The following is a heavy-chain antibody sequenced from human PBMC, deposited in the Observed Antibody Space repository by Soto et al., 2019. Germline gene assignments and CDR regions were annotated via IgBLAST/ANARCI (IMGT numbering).Heavy chain of an antibody. CDR3: AGGRIVVVGSRAYYGMDV. CDR1: GGTPSNSA. CDR2: IITVFGLV. V-gene: IGHV1-69*01. D-gene: IGHD3-22*01. Sequence: QVHLLLQSGAEVKKPGSSVKVSCKASGGTPSNSAISWVRQAPGQGPEWMGGIITVFGLVKYAQNFQGRVTITADESTNTAYMELSSLRPEDTAVYYCAGGRIVVVGSRAYYGMDVWGQGTTVTVSS. J-gene: IGHJ6*02.